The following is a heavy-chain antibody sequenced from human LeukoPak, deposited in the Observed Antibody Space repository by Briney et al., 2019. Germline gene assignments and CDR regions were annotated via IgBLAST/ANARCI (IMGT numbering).Heavy chain of an antibody. D-gene: IGHD3-10*01. V-gene: IGHV3-66*01. CDR2: IYSGGST. Sequence: GGSLRLSCAASGFTFSSYAMSWVRQAPGKGLEWVSVIYSGGSTYYADSVKGRFTISRDNSKNTLYLQMNSLRAEDTAVYYCARVQYEITMVRGVIITAFDYWGQGTLVTVSS. J-gene: IGHJ4*02. CDR1: GFTFSSYA. CDR3: ARVQYEITMVRGVIITAFDY.